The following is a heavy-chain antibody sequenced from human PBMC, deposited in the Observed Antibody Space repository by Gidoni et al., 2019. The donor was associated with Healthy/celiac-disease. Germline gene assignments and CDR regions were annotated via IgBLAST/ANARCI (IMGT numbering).Heavy chain of an antibody. CDR3: AKDLPSQRLIPEAGNDAFDI. D-gene: IGHD2-21*01. CDR2: ISGSGGST. J-gene: IGHJ3*02. V-gene: IGHV3-23*01. CDR1: GFTFSRYV. Sequence: EVQLLESGGGLVQPGGSLRLPCAASGFTFSRYVVSWVRQAPGKGLEWVSAISGSGGSTYYADSVKGRFTISRDNSKNTLYLQMNSLRAEDTAVYYCAKDLPSQRLIPEAGNDAFDIWGQGTMVTVSS.